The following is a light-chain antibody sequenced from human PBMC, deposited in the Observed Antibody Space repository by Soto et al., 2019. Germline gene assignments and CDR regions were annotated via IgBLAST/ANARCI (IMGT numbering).Light chain of an antibody. V-gene: IGKV1-9*01. Sequence: IPLTQSPSSLAASVGDRVTITCRASQGITSYLAWYQQKPGKAPNLLIYAASTLQRGVPSRFSGSGSGTDFTLTISSLQPEDFATYYCQQLNSYPLTFGQGTRLEIK. CDR2: AAS. CDR1: QGITSY. CDR3: QQLNSYPLT. J-gene: IGKJ5*01.